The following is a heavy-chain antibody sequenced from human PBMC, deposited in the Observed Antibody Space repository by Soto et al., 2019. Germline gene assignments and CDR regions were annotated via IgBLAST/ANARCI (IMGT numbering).Heavy chain of an antibody. V-gene: IGHV4-30-4*01. J-gene: IGHJ4*02. Sequence: QVQLQESGPGLVKPSQTLSLTCTVSGGSISSGDYYWSWIRQPPGKGLEWIGYIYYSGSTYYNPSLKSRVTSSVDSSKIQFSLKLSSVTAADTAVYYCARVGGFGATTIDYWGQGTLVTVSS. CDR3: ARVGGFGATTIDY. CDR2: IYYSGST. CDR1: GGSISSGDYY. D-gene: IGHD3-10*01.